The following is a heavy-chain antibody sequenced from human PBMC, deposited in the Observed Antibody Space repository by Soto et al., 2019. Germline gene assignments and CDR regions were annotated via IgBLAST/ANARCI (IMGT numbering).Heavy chain of an antibody. D-gene: IGHD5-12*01. V-gene: IGHV1-69*06. CDR2: IIPIFGTP. CDR1: GGSFSTYA. CDR3: AAPRTDGYKVPDPSTYYYYGLDV. J-gene: IGHJ6*02. Sequence: SVKVSCKASGGSFSTYAISWVRQAPGQGLEWMGGIIPIFGTPNYAQKFQGRVTITADRSTSTAYLELNSLRPEDTAVYYCAAPRTDGYKVPDPSTYYYYGLDVWGQGTTVTVSS.